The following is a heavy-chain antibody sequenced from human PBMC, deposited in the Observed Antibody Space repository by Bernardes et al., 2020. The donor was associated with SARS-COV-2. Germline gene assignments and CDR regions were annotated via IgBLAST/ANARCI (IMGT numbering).Heavy chain of an antibody. CDR3: ARASGQQLLVYFDF. CDR2: FYYSGGT. D-gene: IGHD6-19*01. Sequence: SETLSRTCTVSGGSLSSSSYYWGWIRQPPGKGLEWIGTFYYSGGTYYNPSLKSRVTISVDTSKNQFSLKVSSVTATDTAVYYCARASGQQLLVYFDFWGQGTLVPVSS. J-gene: IGHJ4*02. V-gene: IGHV4-39*01. CDR1: GGSLSSSSYY.